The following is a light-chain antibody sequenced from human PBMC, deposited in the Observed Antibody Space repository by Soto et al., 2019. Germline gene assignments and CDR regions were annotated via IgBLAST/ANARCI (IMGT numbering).Light chain of an antibody. J-gene: IGKJ5*01. Sequence: DIQLTQSPSFLSASVGDRVTITCRSSQGISSYFAWYQQQPGKAPHLLIYSASTLQNGVPSRFSGSQSGTEFTLTISSLQPEDFATYYCQHLNSYPITFGQGTRLEIK. CDR3: QHLNSYPIT. CDR1: QGISSY. CDR2: SAS. V-gene: IGKV1-9*01.